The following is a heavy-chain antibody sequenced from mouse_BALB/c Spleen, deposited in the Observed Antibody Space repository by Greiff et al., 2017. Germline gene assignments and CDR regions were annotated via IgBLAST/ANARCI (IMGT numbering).Heavy chain of an antibody. CDR3: AREGLLGY. D-gene: IGHD3-3*01. Sequence: EVMLVESGGGLVKPGGSLKLSCAASGFTFSSYAMSWVRQTPEKRLEWVASISSGGSTYYPDSVMGRFTISRDNARNILYLQMSSLRSEDTAMYYCAREGLLGYGGQGTLVTVSA. V-gene: IGHV5-6-5*01. CDR1: GFTFSSYA. J-gene: IGHJ3*01. CDR2: ISSGGST.